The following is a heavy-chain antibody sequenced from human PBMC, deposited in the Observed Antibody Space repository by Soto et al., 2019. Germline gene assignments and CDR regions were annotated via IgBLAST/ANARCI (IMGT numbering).Heavy chain of an antibody. CDR3: ARRNDILTVSDAFDI. V-gene: IGHV4-31*03. CDR1: GGSISSDAYY. D-gene: IGHD3-9*01. Sequence: QVQLQESGPGLVKASQTLSLTCTVSGGSISSDAYYWTWIRQHPGKGLGWIGDFYSSGGTYYNPSLKSRLTISLDTSKSQFSPNLSSVTAADTAVYFCARRNDILTVSDAFDIWGQGTLVTVSS. CDR2: FYSSGGT. J-gene: IGHJ3*02.